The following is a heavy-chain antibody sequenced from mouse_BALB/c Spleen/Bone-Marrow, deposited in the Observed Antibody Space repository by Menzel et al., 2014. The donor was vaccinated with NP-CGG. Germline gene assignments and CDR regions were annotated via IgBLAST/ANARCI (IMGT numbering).Heavy chain of an antibody. CDR1: GFSLTGSG. J-gene: IGHJ4*01. Sequence: VKLLESGPGLVAPSQSLSITCTVSGFSLTGSGVNWVRQPPEKGLEWLGMIWRDGSTDYNSALKSRRSISKDNSKSQIFSKMNSLQTDDTARYDCARAPQYYAMDYWGQGTSVTVSS. CDR2: IWRDGST. CDR3: ARAPQYYAMDY. V-gene: IGHV2-6-7*01.